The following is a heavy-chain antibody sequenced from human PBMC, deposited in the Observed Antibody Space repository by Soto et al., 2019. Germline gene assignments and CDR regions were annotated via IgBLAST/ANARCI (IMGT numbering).Heavy chain of an antibody. CDR2: ISCSGTYT. Sequence: PGGSLTLSCAASGFTFSTYAMNWIRQPPGKGLEWVSSISCSGTYTYYADSVQGLLTISRNNSKNTLHLQMTRPGAEDTAIYYGARDRDRYILKFYFDYWGQGTLVTVSS. CDR3: ARDRDRYILKFYFDY. D-gene: IGHD3-9*01. V-gene: IGHV3-23*01. J-gene: IGHJ4*01. CDR1: GFTFSTYA.